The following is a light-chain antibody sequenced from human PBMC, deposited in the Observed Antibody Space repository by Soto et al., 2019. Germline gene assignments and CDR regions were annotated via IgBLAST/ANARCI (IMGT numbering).Light chain of an antibody. CDR3: QQYNSGCT. V-gene: IGKV1-5*03. CDR1: QSINRW. CDR2: TVS. Sequence: DIQMTQSPSTLSASIGDRVTITCRASQSINRWLAWYQQKPGKAPNLLIYTVSNLEDGVPSRFSGSGSGTEFTLTISSLQPDDFATYYCQQYNSGCTVGQGTTVEIK. J-gene: IGKJ1*01.